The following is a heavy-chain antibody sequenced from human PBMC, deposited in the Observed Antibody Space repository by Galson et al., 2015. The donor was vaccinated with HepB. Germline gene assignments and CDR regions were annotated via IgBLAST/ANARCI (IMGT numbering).Heavy chain of an antibody. D-gene: IGHD1-26*01. J-gene: IGHJ3*02. CDR1: GYTFTGYY. Sequence: SVKVSCKASGYTFTGYYMHWVRQAPGQGLEWMGWINPNSGGTNYAQKFQGWVTMTRDTSISTAYMELSRLRSDDTAVYYCARDPGVGATGAFDIWGQGTMVTVSS. CDR2: INPNSGGT. CDR3: ARDPGVGATGAFDI. V-gene: IGHV1-2*04.